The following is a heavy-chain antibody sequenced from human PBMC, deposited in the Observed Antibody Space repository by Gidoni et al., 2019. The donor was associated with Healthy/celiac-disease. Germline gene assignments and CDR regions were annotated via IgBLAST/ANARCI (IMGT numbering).Heavy chain of an antibody. J-gene: IGHJ4*02. CDR1: GFPFSSYW. CDR3: ARDSVYQLVPDY. CDR2: IKQDGSEK. V-gene: IGHV3-7*01. D-gene: IGHD6-6*01. Sequence: EVQLVESGGGLVQPGGFLRLSCAASGFPFSSYWMSWVRQAPGKGLEWVANIKQDGSEKYYVDSVKGRFTISRDNAKNSLYLQMNSLRAEDTAVYYCARDSVYQLVPDYWGQGTLVTVSS.